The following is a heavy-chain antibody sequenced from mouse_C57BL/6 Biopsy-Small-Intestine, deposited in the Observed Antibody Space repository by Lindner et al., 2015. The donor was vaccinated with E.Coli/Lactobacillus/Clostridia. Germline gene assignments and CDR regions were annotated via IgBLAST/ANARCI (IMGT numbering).Heavy chain of an antibody. CDR2: INPDSGDT. V-gene: IGHV1-84*02. D-gene: IGHD1-3*01. J-gene: IGHJ2*01. CDR3: ATSGGKTLITAYFDY. CDR1: GYTFTSYG. Sequence: SVKVSCKASGYTFTSYGISWVRQAPGQGLEWMGWINPDSGDTDYAQKFQGWVTLTRDTSISTAYMEFSRLRSDDTAVYYCATSGGKTLITAYFDYWGQGTLVTVSS.